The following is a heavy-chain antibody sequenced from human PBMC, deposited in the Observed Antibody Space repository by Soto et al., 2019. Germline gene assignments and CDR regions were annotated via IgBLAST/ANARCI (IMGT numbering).Heavy chain of an antibody. CDR1: GDSISSNY. CDR2: IYYSGRT. J-gene: IGHJ4*02. D-gene: IGHD4-17*01. CDR3: ARLVRDYGDYGAFDF. V-gene: IGHV4-59*01. Sequence: QVQLQESGPGLVKTSETLSLTCAVSGDSISSNYWSWIRQPPGKGLEWIGYIYYSGRTKYNPYLKRRLTISVDTSDNQFSLRLSSVTAADTAVYYCARLVRDYGDYGAFDFWGQGTLVTVSS.